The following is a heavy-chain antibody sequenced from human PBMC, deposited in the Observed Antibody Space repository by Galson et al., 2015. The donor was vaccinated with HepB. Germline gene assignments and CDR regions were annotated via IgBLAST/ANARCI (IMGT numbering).Heavy chain of an antibody. J-gene: IGHJ4*02. CDR1: GFTFSRTG. V-gene: IGHV3-23*01. CDR2: ISVTGSGR. D-gene: IGHD1-1*01. Sequence: SLRLSCAGPGFTFSRTGMTWVRQAPGKGLECVSAISVTGSGRDYVDSVRGRFTISRDNSKNMLYLQMNDLRAEDTAVYYCAKGTTSIDYWGQGTLVTVSS. CDR3: AKGTTSIDY.